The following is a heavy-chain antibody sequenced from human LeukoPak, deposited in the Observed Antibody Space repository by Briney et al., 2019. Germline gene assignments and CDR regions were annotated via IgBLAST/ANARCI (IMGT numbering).Heavy chain of an antibody. CDR1: GNYW. J-gene: IGHJ4*02. Sequence: PGGSLRLSCAASGNYWMHWVRQAPGKGLVWVSRINTDGSITNYADSVKGRFSISRDNAKNTLYLQMSSLRAEDTAVYYCARDRGPRTGFMVREAYDYWGQGTLVTVSS. V-gene: IGHV3-74*01. CDR2: INTDGSIT. D-gene: IGHD3-10*01. CDR3: ARDRGPRTGFMVREAYDY.